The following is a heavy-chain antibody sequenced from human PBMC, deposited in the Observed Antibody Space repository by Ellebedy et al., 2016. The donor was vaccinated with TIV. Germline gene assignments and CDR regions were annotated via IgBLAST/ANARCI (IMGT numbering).Heavy chain of an antibody. CDR1: GFTFGDYA. CDR3: TRVRVTMIVVVIPFDY. J-gene: IGHJ4*02. D-gene: IGHD3-22*01. V-gene: IGHV3-49*03. Sequence: GESLKISXTASGFTFGDYAMSWFRQAPGKGLEWVGFIRSKAYGGTTEYAASVKGRFTISRDDSKSIAYLQMNSLKTEDTAVYYCTRVRVTMIVVVIPFDYWGQGTLVTVSS. CDR2: IRSKAYGGTT.